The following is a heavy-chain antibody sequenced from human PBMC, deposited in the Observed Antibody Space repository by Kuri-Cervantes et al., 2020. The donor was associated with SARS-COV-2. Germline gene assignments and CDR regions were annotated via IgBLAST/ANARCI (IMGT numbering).Heavy chain of an antibody. J-gene: IGHJ5*02. Sequence: LRLSRTVSGGSISSGEHYWSWIRQPPGKGLEWIGYIYYSGSTNYNPSLKSRVTISVDTSKNQLSLKLSSVTAADTAVYSCARGGRVVTAIIPLDPWGQGTMVTVSS. CDR2: IYYSGST. D-gene: IGHD2-21*02. CDR3: ARGGRVVTAIIPLDP. CDR1: GGSISSGEHY. V-gene: IGHV4-30-4*01.